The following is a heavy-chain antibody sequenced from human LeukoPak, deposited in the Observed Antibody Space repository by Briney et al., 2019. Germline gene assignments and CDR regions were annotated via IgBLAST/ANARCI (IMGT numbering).Heavy chain of an antibody. CDR1: GGTFSSYA. CDR2: IIPIFGTA. J-gene: IGHJ4*02. V-gene: IGHV1-69*05. CDR3: AGGHLYYYDSSGYLNYFDY. Sequence: SVKVSCKASGGTFSSYAISWVRQAPGQGLEWMGRIIPIFGTANYAQKFQGGVTITTDESTSTAYMELSSLRSEDTAVYYCAGGHLYYYDSSGYLNYFDYWGQGTLVTVSS. D-gene: IGHD3-22*01.